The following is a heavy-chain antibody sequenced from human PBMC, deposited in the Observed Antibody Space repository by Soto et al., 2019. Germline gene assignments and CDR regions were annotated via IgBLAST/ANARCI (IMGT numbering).Heavy chain of an antibody. Sequence: SQTLSLTCAISGDSVSSNSAAWNWIRQSPSRGLEWLGRTYYRSKWYNDYAVSVKSRITINPDTSKNQFSLQLNSVTPEDTAVYYCAAAGTIWGLQGWFEPWGQGTLVTVSS. CDR3: AAAGTIWGLQGWFEP. CDR2: TYYRSKWYN. D-gene: IGHD6-13*01. J-gene: IGHJ5*02. V-gene: IGHV6-1*01. CDR1: GDSVSSNSAA.